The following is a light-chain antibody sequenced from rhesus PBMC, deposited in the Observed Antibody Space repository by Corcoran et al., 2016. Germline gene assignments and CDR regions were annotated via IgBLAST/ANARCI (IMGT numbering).Light chain of an antibody. V-gene: IGKV1-22*01. CDR1: QSISSW. CDR2: KAS. CDR3: LQYSSSPFT. J-gene: IGKJ3*01. Sequence: DIQMTQSPSSLSASVGDTVTITFRASQSISSWLDWYQQNPGKAPKLLIYKASSLKSGVPSRFSGGVAGTDLTRTISSLQPEEFATYYCLQYSSSPFTFGPGTKLAIK.